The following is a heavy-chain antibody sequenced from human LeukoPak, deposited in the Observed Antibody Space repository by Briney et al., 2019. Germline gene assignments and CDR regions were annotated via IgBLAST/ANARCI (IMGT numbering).Heavy chain of an antibody. CDR3: ARSYYGSGSPPYGMDV. Sequence: PSETLSLTCTVSGGSISSYYWSWIRQPPGEGVEWIGYIYYSGSTNYNPSLKSRVTITVYTSKSQISLKLSSVTAADTAVYYCARSYYGSGSPPYGMDVWGQGTTVTVSS. CDR1: GGSISSYY. J-gene: IGHJ6*02. D-gene: IGHD3-10*01. CDR2: IYYSGST. V-gene: IGHV4-59*08.